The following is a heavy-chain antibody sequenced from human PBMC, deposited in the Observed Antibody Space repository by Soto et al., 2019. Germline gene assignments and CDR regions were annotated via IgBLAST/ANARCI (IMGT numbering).Heavy chain of an antibody. CDR3: ARDRGGGNYFHFDY. CDR1: GFTFSSYG. Sequence: GGSLRLSCAASGFTFSSYGMHWVRQAPGKGLEWVAVISYDGSNKYYAASMKGRFTISRDNSKNTVFLQMNSLSAEDSAVYHCARDRGGGNYFHFDYWGHGTLVTVSS. CDR2: ISYDGSNK. D-gene: IGHD3-10*01. J-gene: IGHJ4*01. V-gene: IGHV3-30*03.